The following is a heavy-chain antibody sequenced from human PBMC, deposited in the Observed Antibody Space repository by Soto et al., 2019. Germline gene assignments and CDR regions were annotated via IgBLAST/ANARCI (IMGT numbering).Heavy chain of an antibody. CDR3: AKGGYCSGGSCYDNRGYYFDY. CDR2: ISYDGSNK. D-gene: IGHD2-15*01. CDR1: GFTFSSYG. Sequence: GGSLRLSCAASGFTFSSYGMHWVRQAPGKGLEWVAVISYDGSNKYYADSVKGRFTISRDNSKNTLYLQMNSLRAEDTAVYYCAKGGYCSGGSCYDNRGYYFDYWGQGTLVTVSS. J-gene: IGHJ4*02. V-gene: IGHV3-30*18.